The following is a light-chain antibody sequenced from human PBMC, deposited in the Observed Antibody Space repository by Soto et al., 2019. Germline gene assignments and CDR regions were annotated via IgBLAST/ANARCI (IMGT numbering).Light chain of an antibody. V-gene: IGLV2-14*01. CDR2: DVS. CDR1: SSDVGGYNY. Sequence: QSALTQPASVSGSPGQSITISCTGTSSDVGGYNYVSWYQQHPGKAPKLMIYDVSNRPSGVSNRFSGSKSGNTASLTISGLQAEDEADYYCSSYTSSSTSYVFGTGTKATV. CDR3: SSYTSSSTSYV. J-gene: IGLJ1*01.